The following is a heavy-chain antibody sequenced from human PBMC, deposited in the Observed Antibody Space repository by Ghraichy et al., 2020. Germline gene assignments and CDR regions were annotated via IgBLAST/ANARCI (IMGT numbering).Heavy chain of an antibody. CDR2: INPAGTDK. D-gene: IGHD2/OR15-2a*01. J-gene: IGHJ4*02. CDR3: ATSQHSTAWN. V-gene: IGHV3-7*01. CDR1: GVTSSNYW. Sequence: GGSLRLSCAASGVTSSNYWMSWVRQAPGKGLEWVAHINPAGTDKYYVDSVKSRFTISRDNAKNSLYLQLNSLRPGDTAVYFCATSQHSTAWNWGQGTLVTVSS.